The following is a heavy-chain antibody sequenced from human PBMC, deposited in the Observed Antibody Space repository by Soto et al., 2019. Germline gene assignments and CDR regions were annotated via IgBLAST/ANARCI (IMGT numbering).Heavy chain of an antibody. D-gene: IGHD5-12*01. Sequence: SVKVSCKASGGTFSSYAISWVRQAPGQGLEWMGGIIPIFGTANYAQKFQGRVTITADESTSTAYMELSSLRSEDTAVYYCARDRRWLQYSFDYWGQGTLVTVSS. CDR2: IIPIFGTA. V-gene: IGHV1-69*13. J-gene: IGHJ4*02. CDR1: GGTFSSYA. CDR3: ARDRRWLQYSFDY.